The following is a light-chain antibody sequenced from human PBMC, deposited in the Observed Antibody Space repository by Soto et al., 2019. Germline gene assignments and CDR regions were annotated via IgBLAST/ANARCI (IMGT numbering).Light chain of an antibody. CDR3: QQQGT. V-gene: IGKV3-20*01. CDR1: RSLSSSS. CDR2: AAS. J-gene: IGKJ2*01. Sequence: EIVWTQSPGTLSLSPGERATLSCRASRSLSSSSVVCYQQKPGQAPMLLINAASRRATGIPDRFSGSGSAKEYTLTIRRLEAEDFAVYFCQQQGTFGQGTRLEIQ.